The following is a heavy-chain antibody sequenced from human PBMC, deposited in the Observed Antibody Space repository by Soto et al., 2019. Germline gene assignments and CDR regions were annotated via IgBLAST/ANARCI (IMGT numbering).Heavy chain of an antibody. CDR3: ARVGVGHYEFDY. V-gene: IGHV3-74*01. CDR1: GFTFSSYW. CDR2: IKTDGSST. Sequence: EVQLVESGGALVQPGGSLRLSCAASGFTFSSYWMHWVRQVPGEGLVWVSRIKTDGSSTSYADSVEGRFTISRDNAKNTMYLQMNNLGAEDTAVYYCARVGVGHYEFDYWGQGTLVTVSS. J-gene: IGHJ4*02. D-gene: IGHD3-16*01.